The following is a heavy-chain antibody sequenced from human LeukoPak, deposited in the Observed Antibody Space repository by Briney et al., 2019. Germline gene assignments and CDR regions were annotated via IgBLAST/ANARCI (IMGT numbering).Heavy chain of an antibody. J-gene: IGHJ3*02. CDR2: ISAYNGNT. CDR1: GYTFTSYG. CDR3: ARDRIEGRWAIPVDAFDI. V-gene: IGHV1-18*01. Sequence: ASVKVSCKASGYTFTSYGISWVRQAPGQGLEWMGWISAYNGNTNYAQKLQGRVTMTTDTSTSTAYMELRSLRSDDTAVYYCARDRIEGRWAIPVDAFDIWGQGTMVTVSS. D-gene: IGHD2-15*01.